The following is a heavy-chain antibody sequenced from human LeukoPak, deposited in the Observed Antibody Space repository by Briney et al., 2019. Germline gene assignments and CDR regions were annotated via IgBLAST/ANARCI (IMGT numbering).Heavy chain of an antibody. D-gene: IGHD3-10*01. CDR3: ARRYYYGSARKPYYFDY. Sequence: ASVKVSCKASGYSFTSYDINWVRQAAGQGLEWMGWVNPDNGNTDYGQRFQGRVTITRNTSIATAYMELSSLRSEDTAVYYCARRYYYGSARKPYYFDYWGQGTLVTVSS. J-gene: IGHJ4*02. V-gene: IGHV1-8*03. CDR1: GYSFTSYD. CDR2: VNPDNGNT.